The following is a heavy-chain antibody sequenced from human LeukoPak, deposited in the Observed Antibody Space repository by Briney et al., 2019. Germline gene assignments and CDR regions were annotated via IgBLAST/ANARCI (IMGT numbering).Heavy chain of an antibody. CDR3: ARRSTGWQKNWFDP. D-gene: IGHD6-25*01. CDR1: GGSISRYY. J-gene: IGHJ5*02. V-gene: IGHV4-59*08. CDR2: IYYSGST. Sequence: SETLSLTCTVSGGSISRYYWSWVRRPPGKGLEWIGYIYYSGSTDYNPSLKSRVAISVDTSKNQFSLKLSSVTAADTAVYYCARRSTGWQKNWFDPWGQGTLVTVSS.